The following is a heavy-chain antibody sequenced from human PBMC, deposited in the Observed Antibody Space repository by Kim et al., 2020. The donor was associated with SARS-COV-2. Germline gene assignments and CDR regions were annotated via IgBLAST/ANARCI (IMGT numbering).Heavy chain of an antibody. V-gene: IGHV3-53*04. CDR3: ARGPPGYSSSWYPS. D-gene: IGHD6-13*01. CDR2: IYSGGST. Sequence: GGSLRLSCAASGFTVSSNYMSWVRQAPGKGLEWVSVIYSGGSTYYADSVKGRFTISRHNSKNTLYLQMNSLRAEDTAVYYCARGPPGYSSSWYPSWGQGTLVTVSS. J-gene: IGHJ4*02. CDR1: GFTVSSNY.